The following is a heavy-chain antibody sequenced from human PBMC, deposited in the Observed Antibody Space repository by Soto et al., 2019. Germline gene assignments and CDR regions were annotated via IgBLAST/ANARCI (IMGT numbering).Heavy chain of an antibody. CDR2: IIPYYNTL. Sequence: ASVKVSCKTSGYTFSNYAIAWVRQAPGQGLEWMGGIIPYYNTLNHAQKFQDRVTITADDSTNTVYMELSSLRSDDTAVYFCASGASRWYPYFFDSWAQGTLVTVSS. J-gene: IGHJ4*02. CDR1: GYTFSNYA. CDR3: ASGASRWYPYFFDS. V-gene: IGHV1-69*13. D-gene: IGHD6-13*01.